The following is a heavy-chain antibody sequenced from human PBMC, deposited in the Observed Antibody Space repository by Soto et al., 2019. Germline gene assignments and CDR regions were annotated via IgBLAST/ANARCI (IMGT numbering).Heavy chain of an antibody. J-gene: IGHJ4*02. Sequence: QVQLQESGPGLVKASQILSLTCSGSNGSINSAGHFWSWLRQHPGKGLEWLGYIYYTGSTYYNPALQRRAVFSIDTSKTRFSLKLTSVTAADTAVYYCARGFGGVSLDYFDFWGQGTQVTVSS. V-gene: IGHV4-31*03. D-gene: IGHD3-16*01. CDR1: NGSINSAGHF. CDR2: IYYTGST. CDR3: ARGFGGVSLDYFDF.